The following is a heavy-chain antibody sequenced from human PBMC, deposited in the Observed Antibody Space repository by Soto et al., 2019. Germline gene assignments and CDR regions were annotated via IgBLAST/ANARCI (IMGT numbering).Heavy chain of an antibody. CDR3: AILSHDSSGYWFDP. CDR2: IYYSGST. J-gene: IGHJ5*02. D-gene: IGHD3-22*01. CDR1: GGSISSGDYY. V-gene: IGHV4-30-4*01. Sequence: SETLSLTCTVSGGSISSGDYYWSWIRQPPGKGLEWIGYIYYSGSTYYNPSLKSRVTISVDTSKNQFSLKLSSVTAADTAVYYCAILSHDSSGYWFDPWGQGTLVTVSS.